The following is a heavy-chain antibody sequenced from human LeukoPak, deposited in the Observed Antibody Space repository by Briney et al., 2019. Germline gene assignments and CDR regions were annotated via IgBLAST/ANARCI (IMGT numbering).Heavy chain of an antibody. CDR3: ARSPKRGAARLPNWFDP. CDR1: GGSIRSSYYY. D-gene: IGHD6-6*01. J-gene: IGHJ5*02. V-gene: IGHV4-39*07. CDR2: IYDSGST. Sequence: SETLSLTCTVSGGSIRSSYYYWGWIRQPPGKGLEWIGSIYDSGSTYYNPSLKSRVTISVDTSKNQFSLKLSSVTAADTAVYYCARSPKRGAARLPNWFDPWGQGTLVTVSS.